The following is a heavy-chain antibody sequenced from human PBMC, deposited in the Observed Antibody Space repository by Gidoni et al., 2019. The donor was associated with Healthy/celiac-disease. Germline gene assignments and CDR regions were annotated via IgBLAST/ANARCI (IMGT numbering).Heavy chain of an antibody. CDR1: GGSISSGGYY. Sequence: QVQLQESGPGLVKPSQTLSLTCTVSGGSISSGGYYWSGIRQHPGKGLEWIGYIYYSGSTYYNPSLKSRVTISVDTSKNQFSLKLSSVTAADTAVYYCARVGGIAAAGDYYYGMDVWGQGTTVTVSS. V-gene: IGHV4-31*03. D-gene: IGHD6-13*01. CDR3: ARVGGIAAAGDYYYGMDV. J-gene: IGHJ6*02. CDR2: IYYSGST.